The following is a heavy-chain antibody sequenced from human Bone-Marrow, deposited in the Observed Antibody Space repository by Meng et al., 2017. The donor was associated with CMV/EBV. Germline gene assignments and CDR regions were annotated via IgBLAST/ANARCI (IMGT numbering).Heavy chain of an antibody. CDR2: IYHTGRT. CDR1: GVSLTGSNW. Sequence: TVSGVSLTGSNWWSWVRQAPGEGLEWIGEIYHTGRTNYNPSLESRLTISVDKSKNQFSPKLTSVTAADTAVYFCARVGDWGSYLDYWGQGALVTVSS. J-gene: IGHJ4*02. D-gene: IGHD3-16*02. CDR3: ARVGDWGSYLDY. V-gene: IGHV4-4*01.